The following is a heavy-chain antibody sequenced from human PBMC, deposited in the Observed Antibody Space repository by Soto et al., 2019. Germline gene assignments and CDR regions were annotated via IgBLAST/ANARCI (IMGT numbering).Heavy chain of an antibody. Sequence: GGSLRLSCAASGFTFSSYWMSWVRQAPGKGLEWVANIKQDGSEKDYVDSVKGRFTISRDNAKNSLYLQMNSLRAEDTAVYYCARASKNVRVPADYYGMDVWGQGTTVTVSS. CDR2: IKQDGSEK. V-gene: IGHV3-7*05. CDR3: ARASKNVRVPADYYGMDV. CDR1: GFTFSSYW. J-gene: IGHJ6*02. D-gene: IGHD1-1*01.